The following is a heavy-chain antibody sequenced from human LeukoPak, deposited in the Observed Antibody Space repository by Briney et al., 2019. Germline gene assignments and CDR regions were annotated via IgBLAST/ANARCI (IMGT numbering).Heavy chain of an antibody. D-gene: IGHD2-2*01. CDR2: ISGSGGST. Sequence: PGGSLRLSCAASGFTFSSYAMSWVRQAPGKGLEWVSAISGSGGSTYYADSVKGRFIISRDNSKNTLYLQMNSLRAEDTAVYYCAKQMLLGYCSSTSCQYYFDYWGQGTLVTVSS. CDR1: GFTFSSYA. J-gene: IGHJ4*02. V-gene: IGHV3-23*01. CDR3: AKQMLLGYCSSTSCQYYFDY.